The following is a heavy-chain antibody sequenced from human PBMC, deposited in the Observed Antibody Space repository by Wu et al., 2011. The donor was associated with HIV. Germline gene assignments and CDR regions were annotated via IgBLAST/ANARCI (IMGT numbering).Heavy chain of an antibody. V-gene: IGHV1-2*02. Sequence: VQLVQSGAEVKKPGASVKVSCKASGYTFTGYYMHWVRQAPGQGLEWMGWINPNSGGTNYAQKFQGRVTITADKSTSTAYMELSSLRSEDTAMYYCARDFGGDGDSWGQGTLVTVSS. CDR1: GYTFTGYY. CDR3: ARDFGGDGDS. CDR2: INPNSGGT. D-gene: IGHD2-21*01. J-gene: IGHJ4*02.